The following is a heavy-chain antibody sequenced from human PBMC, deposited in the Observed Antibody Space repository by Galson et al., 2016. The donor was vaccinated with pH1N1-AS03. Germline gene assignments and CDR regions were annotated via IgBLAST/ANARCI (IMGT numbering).Heavy chain of an antibody. Sequence: LRLSCAASGFIFSNYAMSWVRQAPGKGLEWVSAITSRGSTYYADYVKGRFTISRDNSKNTMYLQMNSLRAEDTAVYYCAKDPIQYGDYVWYFDYWGQGTLVTVSS. D-gene: IGHD4-17*01. CDR2: ITSRGST. V-gene: IGHV3-23*01. CDR3: AKDPIQYGDYVWYFDY. J-gene: IGHJ4*02. CDR1: GFIFSNYA.